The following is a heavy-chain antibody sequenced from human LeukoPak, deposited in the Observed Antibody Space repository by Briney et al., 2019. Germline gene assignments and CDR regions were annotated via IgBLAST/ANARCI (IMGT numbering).Heavy chain of an antibody. CDR3: ARQYIDILTGYHRGELYWYFDL. CDR2: IYSSGST. V-gene: IGHV4-61*02. CDR1: GGSISSGSYY. D-gene: IGHD3-9*01. Sequence: SETLSLTCTVSGGSISSGSYYWSWIRQPAGKGLEWIGRIYSSGSTNYNPSLKSRVTISLETSKNQFSLKLSSVTAADTAVYHCARQYIDILTGYHRGELYWYFDLWGRGTLVTVSS. J-gene: IGHJ2*01.